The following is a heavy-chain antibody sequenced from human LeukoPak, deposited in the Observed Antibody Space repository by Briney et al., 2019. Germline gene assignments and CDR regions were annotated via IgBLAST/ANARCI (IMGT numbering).Heavy chain of an antibody. CDR1: GGSISGCY. V-gene: IGHV4-59*01. Sequence: SETLSLTCTVSGGSISGCYWNWSRQSPGKGLEWVGNIYDSGNIYDCRITKYNPSLNSRVSISVDMSKNQFTLKLSSVTAADTAVYYCARTQLWTNYYYYGIDVWGQGTTVTVSS. J-gene: IGHJ6*02. D-gene: IGHD5-18*01. CDR2: IYDSGNIYDCRIT. CDR3: ARTQLWTNYYYYGIDV.